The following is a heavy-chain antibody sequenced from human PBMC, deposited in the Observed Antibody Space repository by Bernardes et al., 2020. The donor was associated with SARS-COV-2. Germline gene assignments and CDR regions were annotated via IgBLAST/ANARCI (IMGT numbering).Heavy chain of an antibody. CDR2: IYHSGST. D-gene: IGHD2-8*01. V-gene: IGHV4-4*02. CDR1: GGSISSSNW. CDR3: ARGVYAIRQYYFDY. J-gene: IGHJ4*02. Sequence: SETLSLTCGVSGGSISSSNWWSWVRQPPGKGLEWIGEIYHSGSTNYNPSLKSRVTISLDKSKNQFSLKLSSVTAADTAVYYCARGVYAIRQYYFDYWGQGTLVTVSS.